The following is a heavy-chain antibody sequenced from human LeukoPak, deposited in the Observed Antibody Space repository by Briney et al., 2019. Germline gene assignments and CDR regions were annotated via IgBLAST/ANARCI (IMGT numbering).Heavy chain of an antibody. V-gene: IGHV3-7*01. D-gene: IGHD1-26*01. CDR1: GFTFTTYW. CDR3: KSGGAAPGSFDY. Sequence: GGSLRLSCEASGFTFTTYWMSWMRQAPGKGLQWVANIKHDGSEQYYVDSVKGRFTISRDNAKNSLFLQMNSLGVEDTAVYYCKSGGAAPGSFDYWGHGALVTVSS. CDR2: IKHDGSEQ. J-gene: IGHJ4*01.